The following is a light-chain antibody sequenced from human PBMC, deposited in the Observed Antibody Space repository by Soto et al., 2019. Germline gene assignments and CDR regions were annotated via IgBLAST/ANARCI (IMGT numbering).Light chain of an antibody. V-gene: IGKV3-20*01. CDR3: QQQGT. CDR2: AAS. J-gene: IGKJ2*01. Sequence: EIVLTQSPGTLSLSPGERATLSCRASRSLSSSYVVWYQQKPGQAPRLLIYAASRRATGIPAGFSGSGSATEYTLTISRLEPEDFAVYYCQQQGTFGQGTKLEIK. CDR1: RSLSSSY.